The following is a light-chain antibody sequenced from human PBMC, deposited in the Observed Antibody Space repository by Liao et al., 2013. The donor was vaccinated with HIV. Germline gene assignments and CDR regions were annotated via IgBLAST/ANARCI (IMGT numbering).Light chain of an antibody. CDR3: QVWDDSTDHFFV. J-gene: IGLJ1*01. CDR2: YDR. V-gene: IGLV3-21*01. CDR1: NIGSKS. Sequence: SYVLTQPPSVSVAPGKTARITCGGNNIGSKSVNWYQQKPGQAPVLVFYYDRDRPSGIPERFSGSKSGNTAALTISRVEAGDEADYHCQVWDDSTDHFFVFGSGTKLTVL.